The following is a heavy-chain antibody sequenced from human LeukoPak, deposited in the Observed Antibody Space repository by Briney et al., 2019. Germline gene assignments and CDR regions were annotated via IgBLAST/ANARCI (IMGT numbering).Heavy chain of an antibody. J-gene: IGHJ4*02. CDR1: GYTFTGYY. CDR3: ARGYDSSGYFYY. V-gene: IGHV1-2*02. D-gene: IGHD3-22*01. CDR2: INPNSGGT. Sequence: ASVKVSCKASGYTFTGYYMHWVRQAPGQGLEWMGWINPNSGGTNYAQKLQGRVTMTRDTSISTAYMELSRLRSDDTAVYYCARGYDSSGYFYYWGQGTLVTVSS.